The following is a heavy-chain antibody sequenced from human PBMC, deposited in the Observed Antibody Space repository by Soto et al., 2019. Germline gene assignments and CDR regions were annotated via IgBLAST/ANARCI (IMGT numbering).Heavy chain of an antibody. CDR1: GFTFSTYS. Sequence: GGSLRLSFTASGFTFSTYSMNWFRQAPGKGLEGGSSISSSSSYLYYADSVKGRFNISSDNSKNMLYVQMNSLRVEDTAVYYCAREGGDCSGGSCYEDAFDIWGQGTMVTVSS. D-gene: IGHD2-15*01. CDR3: AREGGDCSGGSCYEDAFDI. V-gene: IGHV3-21*01. J-gene: IGHJ3*02. CDR2: ISSSSSYL.